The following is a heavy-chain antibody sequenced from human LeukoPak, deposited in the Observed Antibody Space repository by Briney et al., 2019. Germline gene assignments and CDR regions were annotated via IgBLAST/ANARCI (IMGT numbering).Heavy chain of an antibody. CDR3: ARRVILWFGVGS. J-gene: IGHJ4*02. CDR2: INHSGST. Sequence: SETLSLTCAVYGGPFSGYYWSWIRQPPGKGLEWIGEINHSGSTNYNPSLKSRVTISVDTSKNQFSLKLSSVTAADTAVYYCARRVILWFGVGSWGQGTLVTVSS. D-gene: IGHD3-10*01. V-gene: IGHV4-34*01. CDR1: GGPFSGYY.